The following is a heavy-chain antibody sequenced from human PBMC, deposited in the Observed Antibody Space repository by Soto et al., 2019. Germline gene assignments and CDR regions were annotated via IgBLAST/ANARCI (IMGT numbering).Heavy chain of an antibody. CDR3: ARGRYGDY. D-gene: IGHD1-1*01. Sequence: QVHLVQSGAEVKKPGASVKVSCKGSGYAFTTYGITWVRQAPGQGLEWMGWISAHNGNTNYAQKLQGRVTVTRDTSTSTAYMELRSLRSDDTAAYYCARGRYGDYWGQGALVNVSS. CDR1: GYAFTTYG. V-gene: IGHV1-18*01. J-gene: IGHJ4*02. CDR2: ISAHNGNT.